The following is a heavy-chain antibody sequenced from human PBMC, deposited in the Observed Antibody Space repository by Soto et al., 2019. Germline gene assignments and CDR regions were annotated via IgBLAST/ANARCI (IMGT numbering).Heavy chain of an antibody. CDR2: IYYSGST. CDR3: AGNHYYDSSGYLEWFDP. D-gene: IGHD3-22*01. Sequence: QVQLQESGPGLVKPSQTLSLTCTVSGGSISSGGYYWSWIRQHPGKGLEWIGYIYYSGSTYYNPSLKSRVTISVXRSXHXSSLKLSSVTAADTAVYYCAGNHYYDSSGYLEWFDPWGQGTLVTVSS. J-gene: IGHJ5*02. CDR1: GGSISSGGYY. V-gene: IGHV4-31*03.